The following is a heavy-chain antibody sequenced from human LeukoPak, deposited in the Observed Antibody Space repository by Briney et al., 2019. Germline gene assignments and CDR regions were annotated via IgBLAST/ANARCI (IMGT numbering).Heavy chain of an antibody. Sequence: PSETLSLTCAVYGGSFSGYYWSWIRQPPGKGLEWIGEINHSGSTNYNPSLRSRVTISVDTSKNQFSLKLSSVTAADTAVYYCARVVAVAGTGGFDPWGQGTLVTVSS. CDR1: GGSFSGYY. V-gene: IGHV4-34*01. CDR2: INHSGST. J-gene: IGHJ5*02. D-gene: IGHD6-19*01. CDR3: ARVVAVAGTGGFDP.